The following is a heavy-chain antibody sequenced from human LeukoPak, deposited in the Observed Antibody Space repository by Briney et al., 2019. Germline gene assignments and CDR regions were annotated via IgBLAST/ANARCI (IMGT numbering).Heavy chain of an antibody. Sequence: SETLSLTCTVSGGSISGYYWSWIRQPPGKGLEWIGYIYYSGTTNYNPSLKSRVTISVDTSKNQFSLKLNSVTAADTAVYYCARLPLRSHFDYWGQGPLVPVSS. CDR1: GGSISGYY. J-gene: IGHJ4*02. V-gene: IGHV4-59*08. CDR3: ARLPLRSHFDY. CDR2: IYYSGTT.